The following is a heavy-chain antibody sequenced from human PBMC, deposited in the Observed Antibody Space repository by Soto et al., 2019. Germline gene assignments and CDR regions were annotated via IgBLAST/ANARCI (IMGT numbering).Heavy chain of an antibody. D-gene: IGHD5-12*01. Sequence: GASVKVSCKVSGYTLTELSMHWVRQAPGKGLEWMGGFDPGDGETIYAQKFQGRVTMTEDTSTDTAYMELSSLRSEDTAFHYCAKEDLLRGYSGYGHFDYWGLGTLVTVSS. J-gene: IGHJ4*02. V-gene: IGHV1-24*01. CDR2: FDPGDGET. CDR1: GYTLTELS. CDR3: AKEDLLRGYSGYGHFDY.